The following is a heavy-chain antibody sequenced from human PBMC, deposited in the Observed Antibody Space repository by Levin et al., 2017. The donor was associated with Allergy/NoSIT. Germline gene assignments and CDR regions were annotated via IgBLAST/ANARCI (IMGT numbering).Heavy chain of an antibody. V-gene: IGHV3-33*01. Sequence: GGSLRLSCAASGFTFSSYGMHWVRQAPGKGLEWVAVIRYDGSNKYYADSVKGRFTISRDNSKNTLYLQMNSLRAEDTAVYYCARAGEYCSGGSCYYFDYGGQGTLVTVSS. D-gene: IGHD2-15*01. CDR2: IRYDGSNK. CDR1: GFTFSSYG. CDR3: ARAGEYCSGGSCYYFDY. J-gene: IGHJ4*02.